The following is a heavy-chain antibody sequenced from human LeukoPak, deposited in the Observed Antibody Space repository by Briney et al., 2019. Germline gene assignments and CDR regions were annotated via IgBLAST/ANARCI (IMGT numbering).Heavy chain of an antibody. J-gene: IGHJ5*02. D-gene: IGHD1-1*01. V-gene: IGHV4-61*05. CDR2: IYYSGST. Sequence: SETLSLTCTVSGGSISSSSYYWGWIRQPPGKGLEWIGYIYYSGSTNYNPSLKSRVTISVDTSKNQFSLKLSSVTAADTAVYYCARVSGTIDRFDPWGQGTLVTVSS. CDR3: ARVSGTIDRFDP. CDR1: GGSISSSSYY.